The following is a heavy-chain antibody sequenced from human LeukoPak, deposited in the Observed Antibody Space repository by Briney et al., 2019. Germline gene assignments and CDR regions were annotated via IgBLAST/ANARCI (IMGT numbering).Heavy chain of an antibody. J-gene: IGHJ1*01. V-gene: IGHV4-38-2*02. CDR2: IYHSGST. Sequence: PSETPSLTCTVSGYSISSGYYWGWIRQPPGKGLEWIGSIYHSGSTYYNPSLKSRVTISVDTSKNQFSLKLSSVTAADTAVYYCAAVWFGEFNFQHWGQGTLVTVSS. D-gene: IGHD3-10*01. CDR1: GYSISSGYY. CDR3: AAVWFGEFNFQH.